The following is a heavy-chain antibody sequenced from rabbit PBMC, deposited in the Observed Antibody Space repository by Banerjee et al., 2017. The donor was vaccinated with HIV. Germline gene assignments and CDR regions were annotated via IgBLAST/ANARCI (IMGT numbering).Heavy chain of an antibody. D-gene: IGHD8-1*01. J-gene: IGHJ3*01. CDR2: IYTGSGTT. CDR3: ARSNYPGGSYFTFGL. Sequence: QSLEESGGDLVKPEGSLTLTCTASGFDLSSYYYMCWVRQAPGKGLEWIGCIYTGSGTTYYASWAKGRFTISKTSSTTVTLQMTSLTAADAATYFCARSNYPGGSYFTFGLWGQGTLVTVS. V-gene: IGHV1S40*01. CDR1: GFDLSSYYY.